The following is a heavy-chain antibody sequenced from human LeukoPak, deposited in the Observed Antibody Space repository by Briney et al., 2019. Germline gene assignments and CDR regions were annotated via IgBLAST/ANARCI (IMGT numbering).Heavy chain of an antibody. J-gene: IGHJ4*02. CDR2: ISAYNGNT. CDR3: AKGGPYSSGWRIFIN. D-gene: IGHD6-19*01. V-gene: IGHV1-18*01. Sequence: ASVKVSCKASGYTFTSYGISWVRQAPGQGLEWMGWISAYNGNTNYAQKFQGRVTITADESTSTAYMELSSLRSEDTAVYYCAKGGPYSSGWRIFINWGQGTLVTVSS. CDR1: GYTFTSYG.